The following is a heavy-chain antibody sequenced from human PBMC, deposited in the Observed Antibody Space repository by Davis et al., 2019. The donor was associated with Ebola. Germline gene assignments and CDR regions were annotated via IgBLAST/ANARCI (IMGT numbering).Heavy chain of an antibody. CDR1: GFTFSSYA. D-gene: IGHD3-10*01. CDR3: ARVGRGILGELNDY. Sequence: PGGSLRLSCAASGFTFSSYAMHWVRQAPGKGLEWVAVISYDGSNKYYADSVKGRFTISRDNSKNTLYLQMNSLRAEDTAVYYCARVGRGILGELNDYWGQGTLVTVSS. CDR2: ISYDGSNK. V-gene: IGHV3-30-3*01. J-gene: IGHJ4*02.